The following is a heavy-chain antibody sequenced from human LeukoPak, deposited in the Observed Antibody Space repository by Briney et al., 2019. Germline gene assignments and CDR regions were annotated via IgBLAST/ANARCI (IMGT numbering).Heavy chain of an antibody. CDR1: GFTFSSYA. CDR3: ARGSVKYYYGSGSCYNPYYFDY. V-gene: IGHV3-30-3*01. D-gene: IGHD3-10*01. J-gene: IGHJ4*02. CDR2: ISYDGSNK. Sequence: GRSLRLSCAASGFTFSSYAMHWVRQAPGKGLEWVAVISYDGSNKYYADSVKGRFTISRDNSKNTLYLQMNSLRAEDTAVYYCARGSVKYYYGSGSCYNPYYFDYWGQGTLVTVSS.